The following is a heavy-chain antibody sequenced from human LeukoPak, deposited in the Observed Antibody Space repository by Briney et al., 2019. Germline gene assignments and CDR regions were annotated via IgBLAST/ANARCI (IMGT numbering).Heavy chain of an antibody. CDR3: ARDLYDTDGYFWDDVFDI. CDR1: GGTFSSYA. CDR2: IIPIFGTA. J-gene: IGHJ3*02. D-gene: IGHD3-22*01. Sequence: SVKVSCKASGGTFSSYAISWVRQAPGQGLEWMGGIIPIFGTAVSAQKFQDRVTITADKSTSTVYMELSSLRSEDTAVYYCARDLYDTDGYFWDDVFDIWGQGTVVTVSS. V-gene: IGHV1-69*06.